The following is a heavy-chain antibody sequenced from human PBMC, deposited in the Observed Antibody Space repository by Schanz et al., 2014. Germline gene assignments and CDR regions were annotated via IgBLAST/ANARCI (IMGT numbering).Heavy chain of an antibody. J-gene: IGHJ4*02. CDR1: GFTFSNYW. CDR2: IKQDGSEK. V-gene: IGHV3-7*01. D-gene: IGHD2-21*02. CDR3: AKGRMTEKNGGDY. Sequence: EMQVVESGGGSVQPGGSLRVSCAASGFTFSNYWMSWVRQAPGKGLEWVANIKQDGSEKFYVDSVKGRFTSSRDNAKNALYLQMNSLRAEDTAVYYCAKGRMTEKNGGDYWGQGTLVTVSS.